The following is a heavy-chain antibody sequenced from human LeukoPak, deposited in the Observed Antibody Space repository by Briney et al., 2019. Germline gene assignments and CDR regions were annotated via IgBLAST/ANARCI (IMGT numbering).Heavy chain of an antibody. D-gene: IGHD3-22*01. Sequence: GSLILSCVASGFSFNNFGMSWVRQAPGKGLEWVSSISGTGGSTHYADSVKGRFTISRDNSKNKLYLQMNSLRAGDTAVYYCAKSSYYDSSGFYREYYFDYWGQGTLVPVSS. CDR3: AKSSYYDSSGFYREYYFDY. J-gene: IGHJ4*02. CDR1: GFSFNNFG. V-gene: IGHV3-23*01. CDR2: ISGTGGST.